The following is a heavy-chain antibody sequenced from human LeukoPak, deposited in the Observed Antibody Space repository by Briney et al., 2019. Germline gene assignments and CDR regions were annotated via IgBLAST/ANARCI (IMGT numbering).Heavy chain of an antibody. D-gene: IGHD1-14*01. Sequence: GGSLRLSCAASGFTFSSFWMSWVRQAPGKGLEWVANIKQDGSEKYYVDSVKGRFSISRVNAKNSMYLQMNSLRAEDTAVYYCARESPYNGGSAEYFQHWGQGTLVTVSS. J-gene: IGHJ1*01. V-gene: IGHV3-7*03. CDR3: ARESPYNGGSAEYFQH. CDR1: GFTFSSFW. CDR2: IKQDGSEK.